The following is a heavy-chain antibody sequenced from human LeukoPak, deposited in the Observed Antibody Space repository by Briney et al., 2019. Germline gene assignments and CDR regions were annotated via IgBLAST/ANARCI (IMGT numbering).Heavy chain of an antibody. CDR3: ARKTVTTDAFDI. D-gene: IGHD4-17*01. V-gene: IGHV3-21*01. CDR2: ISSSSSYI. CDR1: GXTFSRYS. J-gene: IGHJ3*02. Sequence: PGGSLRLSCAASGXTFSRYSMNWARQAPGKGLEWVSSISSSSSYIYYADSVKGRFTISRDNAKNSLYLQMNSLRAEDTAVYYCARKTVTTDAFDIWGQGTMVIVSS.